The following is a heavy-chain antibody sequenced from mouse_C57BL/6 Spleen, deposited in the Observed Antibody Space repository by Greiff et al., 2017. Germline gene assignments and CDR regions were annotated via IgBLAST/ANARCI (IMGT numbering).Heavy chain of an antibody. CDR3: ARGRGLLLRLYYFDY. CDR1: GYTFTSYW. D-gene: IGHD1-1*01. CDR2: INPSNGGT. J-gene: IGHJ2*01. V-gene: IGHV1-53*01. Sequence: QVQLQQPGTELVKPGASVKLSCKASGYTFTSYWMHWVKQRPGQGLEWIGNINPSNGGTNYNEKFKSKATLTVDNSSSTAYMQLSSRTSEDSAVYYCARGRGLLLRLYYFDYWGQGTTLTVSS.